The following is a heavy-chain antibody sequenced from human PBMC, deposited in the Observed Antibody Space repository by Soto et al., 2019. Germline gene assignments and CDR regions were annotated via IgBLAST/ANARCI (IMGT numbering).Heavy chain of an antibody. D-gene: IGHD2-15*01. CDR3: ARDEMVVATGSRTWHYYYGMDV. V-gene: IGHV1-69*12. CDR2: IIPIFGTA. CDR1: GGTFSTYA. J-gene: IGHJ6*02. Sequence: QVQLVQSGAEVKKPGSSVKVSCKSSGGTFSTYAISWVRQAPGQGLEWMGGIIPIFGTANYAQKFQGRVTITADESTTTAYMGLISLGSEDTAVYYCARDEMVVATGSRTWHYYYGMDVWGQGTTVTVSS.